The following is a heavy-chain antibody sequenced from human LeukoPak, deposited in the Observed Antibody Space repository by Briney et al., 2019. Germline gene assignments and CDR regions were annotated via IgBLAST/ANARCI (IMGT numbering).Heavy chain of an antibody. V-gene: IGHV3-15*01. J-gene: IGHJ3*02. CDR3: TTEYYYDSSGYYSDAFDI. CDR2: IKSKTDGGTT. Sequence: GGSLRLSCAASGFTFGSYWMSWVRQAPGKGLEWVGRIKSKTDGGTTDYAAPVKGRFTISRDDSKNTLYLQMNSLKTEDTAVYYCTTEYYYDSSGYYSDAFDIWGQGTMVTVSS. CDR1: GFTFGSYW. D-gene: IGHD3-22*01.